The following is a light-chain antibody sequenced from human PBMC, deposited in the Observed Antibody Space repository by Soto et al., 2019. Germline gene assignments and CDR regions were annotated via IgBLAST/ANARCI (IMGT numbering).Light chain of an antibody. J-gene: IGLJ2*01. CDR3: SSYTSSSTLVV. V-gene: IGLV2-14*01. CDR1: SSDVGGYTY. Sequence: QSALTQPASVSGSPGQSITISCTGTSSDVGGYTYVSWYQQHPGKAPNLMIYDVSNRPSGVSNRFSGSKSGNTASLTISGLQAEDEADYYCSSYTSSSTLVVFGGGTQLTVL. CDR2: DVS.